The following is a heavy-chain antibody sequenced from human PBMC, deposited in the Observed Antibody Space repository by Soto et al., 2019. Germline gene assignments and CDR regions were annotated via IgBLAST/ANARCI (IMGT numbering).Heavy chain of an antibody. CDR1: GFTFSSYA. CDR3: VKGADTAMAPYYYYGMDV. J-gene: IGHJ6*02. D-gene: IGHD5-18*01. CDR2: ISSNGGST. Sequence: EVQLVESGGGLVQPGGSLRLSCSASGFTFSSYAMHWVRQAPGKGLEYGSAISSNGGSTYYADSVKGRFTISRDNSKNTLYLQMSSLRAEDTAVYYCVKGADTAMAPYYYYGMDVWGQGTTVTVSS. V-gene: IGHV3-64D*06.